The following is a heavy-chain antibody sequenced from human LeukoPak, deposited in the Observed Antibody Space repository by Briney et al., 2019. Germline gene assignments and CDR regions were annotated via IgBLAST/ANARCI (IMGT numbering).Heavy chain of an antibody. J-gene: IGHJ4*02. CDR1: GFTFSSYG. CDR2: IRVDGSKK. D-gene: IGHD6-19*01. CDR3: AKAAVAPHFDY. V-gene: IGHV3-30*02. Sequence: GGSLRLSCAASGFTFSSYGMHWVRQAPGKGLEWVAFIRVDGSKKYYADSVKGRFTISRDKAKNTLYLQMNSLRADDTAVYYCAKAAVAPHFDYWGQGTLVTVSS.